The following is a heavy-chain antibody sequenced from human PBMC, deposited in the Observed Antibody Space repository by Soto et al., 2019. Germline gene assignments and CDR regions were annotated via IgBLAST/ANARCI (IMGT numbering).Heavy chain of an antibody. D-gene: IGHD2-8*02. V-gene: IGHV2-5*02. J-gene: IGHJ6*02. CDR2: IYWDENK. CDR1: GFSLNTGGMG. Sequence: QITLKESGPTLVKPTQTLTLTCTCTGFSLNTGGMGVGWIRQPPGKALEWLALIYWDENKFYSPSLQSRLTVNKDTSKIQVVLIMTQMDPVDTATYFCARIYCAGGICYRLGGFYYGLDVWGQGTTVTVSS. CDR3: ARIYCAGGICYRLGGFYYGLDV.